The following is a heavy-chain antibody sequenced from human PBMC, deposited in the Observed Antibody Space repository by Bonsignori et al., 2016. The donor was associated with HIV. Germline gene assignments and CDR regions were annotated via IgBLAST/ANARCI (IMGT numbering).Heavy chain of an antibody. Sequence: GSLRLSCAVYGGSFSAYYWSWIRQPPGRGWSGLGKSIIRGGTNYNPSLKSRVTISVDTSKNQFSLKLSSVTAADTAVYYCAKVAAPQGYFDYWGQGTLVTVSS. CDR1: GGSFSAYY. D-gene: IGHD6-13*01. CDR3: AKVAAPQGYFDY. CDR2: SIIRGGT. J-gene: IGHJ4*02. V-gene: IGHV4-34*01.